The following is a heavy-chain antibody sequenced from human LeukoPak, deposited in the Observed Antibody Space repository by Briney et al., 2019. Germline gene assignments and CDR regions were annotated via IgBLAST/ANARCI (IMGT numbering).Heavy chain of an antibody. J-gene: IGHJ4*02. CDR2: IYYSGST. Sequence: SQTLSLTCTVSGGSISSGGYYWSWIRQHPGEGLEWIGYIYYSGSTYYNPSLKSRVTISVDTSKNQFSLKLSSVTAADTAVYYCAREGFYDSSGYLDYWGQGTLVTVSS. CDR1: GGSISSGGYY. V-gene: IGHV4-31*03. CDR3: AREGFYDSSGYLDY. D-gene: IGHD3-22*01.